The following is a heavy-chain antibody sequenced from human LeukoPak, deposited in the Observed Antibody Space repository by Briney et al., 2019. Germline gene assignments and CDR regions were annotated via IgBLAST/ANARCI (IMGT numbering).Heavy chain of an antibody. CDR1: GFTVSSNY. CDR2: IYSGGST. J-gene: IGHJ4*02. CDR3: SRSRDGHNVLDY. V-gene: IGHV3-53*01. Sequence: GGSLRLSGAASGFTVSSNYMSWVRQAPGKGLEWVSVIYSGGSTYYADSVKGRFTISRDNSKNTLYLQMNSLRAEDTAVYYCSRSRDGHNVLDYWGQGTLVTVSS. D-gene: IGHD5-24*01.